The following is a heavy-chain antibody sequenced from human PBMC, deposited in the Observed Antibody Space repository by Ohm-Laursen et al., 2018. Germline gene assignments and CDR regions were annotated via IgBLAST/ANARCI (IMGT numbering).Heavy chain of an antibody. V-gene: IGHV4-59*08. CDR2: IFYTGST. Sequence: SETLSLTCIVSGGSISSYYWSWIRQPPGKGLEWIGYIFYTGSTDYNPSLKSRVTISVDTSKNRFSLKLSSVTAADTAVYYCARHVRYSVYDYRGQGTLVTVSS. J-gene: IGHJ4*02. D-gene: IGHD5-18*01. CDR3: ARHVRYSVYDY. CDR1: GGSISSYY.